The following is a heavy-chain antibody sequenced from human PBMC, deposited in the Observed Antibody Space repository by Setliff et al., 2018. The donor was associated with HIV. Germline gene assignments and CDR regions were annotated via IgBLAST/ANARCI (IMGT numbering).Heavy chain of an antibody. CDR3: ARNVGGLRSAVNWFDP. D-gene: IGHD4-17*01. Sequence: SETLSLTCTVSGGSISSGGYYWSWIRQHPGKGLEWIGYIYYSGGTYYNPSLKSRVTISVGTSKNQFSLKLNSVTAADTAVYYCARNVGGLRSAVNWFDPWGQGTLVTVSS. J-gene: IGHJ5*02. CDR2: IYYSGGT. CDR1: GGSISSGGYY. V-gene: IGHV4-31*03.